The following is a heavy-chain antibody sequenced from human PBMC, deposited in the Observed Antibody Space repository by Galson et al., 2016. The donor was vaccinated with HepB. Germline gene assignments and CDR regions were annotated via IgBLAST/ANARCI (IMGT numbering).Heavy chain of an antibody. CDR1: GFTFGSYS. D-gene: IGHD2-15*01. V-gene: IGHV3-48*01. CDR2: ISSSSSTV. Sequence: SLRLSCAASGFTFGSYSMSWVRQAPGKGLEWVSYISSSSSTVYYADSVKGRFTISRDNAKNSLYLQMNSLRAEDTAVYYCARGGASCSGSSCYFWFDPWGQGTPVTVSS. J-gene: IGHJ5*02. CDR3: ARGGASCSGSSCYFWFDP.